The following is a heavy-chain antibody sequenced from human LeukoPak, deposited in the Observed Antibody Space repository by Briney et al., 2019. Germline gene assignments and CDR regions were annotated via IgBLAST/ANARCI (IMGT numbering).Heavy chain of an antibody. CDR3: ARRGPTKVTDYFYGLDV. J-gene: IGHJ6*02. Sequence: GGSLRLSCAASGFTFDDYGMTWVRQAPGKGLEWVSSINWNGGSTGYGDSLKGRFTISRDNAKNSLYLQTNSLRAEDTALYYCARRGPTKVTDYFYGLDVWGQGTTVTVSS. CDR1: GFTFDDYG. D-gene: IGHD4-17*01. CDR2: INWNGGST. V-gene: IGHV3-20*04.